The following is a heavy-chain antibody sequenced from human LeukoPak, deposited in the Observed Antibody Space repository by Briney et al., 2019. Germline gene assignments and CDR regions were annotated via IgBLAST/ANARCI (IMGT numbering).Heavy chain of an antibody. CDR1: GYTFTGYY. J-gene: IGHJ4*02. Sequence: ASVKVSCKASGYTFTGYYMHWVRQAPGQGLEWMGWINPNGGGTNYAQKFQGRVTMTRDTSISTAYMELSRLRSDDTAVYYCARGDYDSSGYRPKGPAPTDYWGQGTLVTVSS. D-gene: IGHD3-22*01. CDR3: ARGDYDSSGYRPKGPAPTDY. V-gene: IGHV1-2*02. CDR2: INPNGGGT.